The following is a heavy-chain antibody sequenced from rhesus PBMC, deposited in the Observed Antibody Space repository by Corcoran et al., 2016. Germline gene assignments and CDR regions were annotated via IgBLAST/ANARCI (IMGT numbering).Heavy chain of an antibody. D-gene: IGHD3-16*01. CDR2: IYGSSTST. Sequence: QVQLQESGPGVVRPSETLSLTCAVSGGSISDSYRWSWNRQPPGKGLEWIGYIYGSSTSTNYNPSLKSRVTISKDTSKNQFSLKLSSVTAADTAVYYCARGSDYSGSYYLYYYGLDSWGQGVVVTVSS. J-gene: IGHJ6*01. CDR1: GGSISDSYR. CDR3: ARGSDYSGSYYLYYYGLDS. V-gene: IGHV4S10*01.